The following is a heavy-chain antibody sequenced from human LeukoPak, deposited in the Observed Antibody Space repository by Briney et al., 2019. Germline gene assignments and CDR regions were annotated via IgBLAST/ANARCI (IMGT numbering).Heavy chain of an antibody. V-gene: IGHV3-73*01. J-gene: IGHJ5*02. CDR2: IRSKANSYAT. D-gene: IGHD3-10*01. CDR1: GFTFSGSA. CDR3: TSHLRFGDYTRIGGFDP. Sequence: GGSLRLSCAASGFTFSGSAMHWVRQASGKGLEWVGRIRSKANSYATAYAASVKGRFTISRDDSKNTAYLQMNSLKTEDTAVYYCTSHLRFGDYTRIGGFDPWGQGTLVTVSS.